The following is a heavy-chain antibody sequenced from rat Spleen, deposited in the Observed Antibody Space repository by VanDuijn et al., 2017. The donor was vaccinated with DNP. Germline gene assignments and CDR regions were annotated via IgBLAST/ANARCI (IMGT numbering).Heavy chain of an antibody. D-gene: IGHD1-2*01. CDR3: ATQSFSIAAIWFPY. Sequence: EVQLVESGGDLVQPGRSLKLSCAASGFTFSSYGMAWVRQAPKKGLEWVATITASSGTTYYRDSVKGRFTISTDNAKNTLYLQMDSLRSEDTATYYCATQSFSIAAIWFPYWGQGTLVTVSS. J-gene: IGHJ3*01. CDR1: GFTFSSYG. CDR2: ITASSGTT. V-gene: IGHV5S13*01.